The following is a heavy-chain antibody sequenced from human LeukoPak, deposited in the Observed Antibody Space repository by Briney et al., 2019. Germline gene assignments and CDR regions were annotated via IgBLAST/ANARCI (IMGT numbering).Heavy chain of an antibody. Sequence: GGSLRLSCAASGFTSSSYAMHWVRQAPGKGLEWVAVISYDGSNKYYADSVKGRFTISRDNSKNTLYLQMNSLRAEDTAVYYCARQIAAAGEAFDYWGQGTLVTVSS. CDR1: GFTSSSYA. V-gene: IGHV3-30*01. J-gene: IGHJ4*02. CDR2: ISYDGSNK. D-gene: IGHD6-13*01. CDR3: ARQIAAAGEAFDY.